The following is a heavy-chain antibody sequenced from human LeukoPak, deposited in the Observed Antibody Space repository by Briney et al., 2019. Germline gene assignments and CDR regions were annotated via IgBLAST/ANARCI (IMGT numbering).Heavy chain of an antibody. D-gene: IGHD3-9*01. CDR3: AKLKFDWDHLDY. CDR1: GFTFSSFA. Sequence: GGSLRLSCVASGFTFSSFAMTWVRQAPGKGLEWVSGISGSGYTTYYADSVKGRFTISRDNSKNTLYLQMNSLRAEDTAVYYCAKLKFDWDHLDYWGQGTLVTVSS. J-gene: IGHJ4*02. V-gene: IGHV3-23*01. CDR2: ISGSGYTT.